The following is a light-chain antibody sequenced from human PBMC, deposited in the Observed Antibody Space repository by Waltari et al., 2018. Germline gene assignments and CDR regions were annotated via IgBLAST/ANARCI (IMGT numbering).Light chain of an antibody. J-gene: IGKJ5*01. CDR3: MQGTHWPPIT. CDR1: QSLVHSDGNTY. V-gene: IGKV2-30*02. Sequence: DVVMTQSPLSLPVTLGQPASISCRSSQSLVHSDGNTYLNWFQQRPGQSPRRLIYKVSNRDFGVPDRFSGSGSGTDFTLKISRVEAEDVGIYYCMQGTHWPPITFGQGTRLEIK. CDR2: KVS.